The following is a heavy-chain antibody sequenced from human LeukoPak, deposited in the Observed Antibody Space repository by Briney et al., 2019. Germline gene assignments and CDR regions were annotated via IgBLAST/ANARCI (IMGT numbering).Heavy chain of an antibody. J-gene: IGHJ4*02. CDR3: ASENYYDSSGYFGY. D-gene: IGHD3-22*01. Sequence: GGSLRLSCAASGFTFSSYSMNWVRQAPGKGLEWVSSISSSSSYIYYADSVKGRFTISRDNAKNSLYLQMNSLRAGDTAVYYCASENYYDSSGYFGYWGQGTLVTVSS. V-gene: IGHV3-21*01. CDR2: ISSSSSYI. CDR1: GFTFSSYS.